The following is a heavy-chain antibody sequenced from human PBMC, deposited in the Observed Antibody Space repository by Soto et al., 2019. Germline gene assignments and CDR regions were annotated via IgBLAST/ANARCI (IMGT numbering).Heavy chain of an antibody. D-gene: IGHD3-22*01. J-gene: IGHJ6*02. V-gene: IGHV3-48*03. Sequence: EVQVVEFGGGLVQPGGSLRLSCAASGFTFSDHAMDWVRQAPGKGLEWVSYIDERGRTKYYADSVKGRFTISRDNAKNSLNLQMNSLGAEDTAVYYCAKGVRSYYYYGMDVWGQGTTVTVSS. CDR1: GFTFSDHA. CDR3: AKGVRSYYYYGMDV. CDR2: IDERGRTK.